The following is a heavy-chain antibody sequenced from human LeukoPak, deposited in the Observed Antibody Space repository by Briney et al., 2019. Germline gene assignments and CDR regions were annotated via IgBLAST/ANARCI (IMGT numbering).Heavy chain of an antibody. Sequence: GASVKVSCKASGGTFSSYAISWVRQAPGQGLEWMGGIISIFGTANYAQKFQGRVTITADESTSTAYMELSSLRSEDTAVYYCARGALGLTSGYFDYWGQGTLVTVSS. CDR3: ARGALGLTSGYFDY. CDR2: IISIFGTA. J-gene: IGHJ4*02. CDR1: GGTFSSYA. V-gene: IGHV1-69*13. D-gene: IGHD3-10*01.